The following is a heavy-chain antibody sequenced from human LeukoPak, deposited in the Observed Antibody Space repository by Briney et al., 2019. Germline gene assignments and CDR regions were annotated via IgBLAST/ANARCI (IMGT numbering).Heavy chain of an antibody. J-gene: IGHJ2*01. D-gene: IGHD1-1*01. CDR1: GGAIGGYY. CDR2: IYYSGST. CDR3: ARGPTSVEFRNWYFDL. Sequence: SETLSLTCSVSGGAIGGYYWSWIRQPAGKGLEWIGRIYYSGSTNYNPSLKSRVTMSVDTSKKQFSLTLSSMTAADTAVYYCARGPTSVEFRNWYFDLWGRGTLVTVSS. V-gene: IGHV4-4*07.